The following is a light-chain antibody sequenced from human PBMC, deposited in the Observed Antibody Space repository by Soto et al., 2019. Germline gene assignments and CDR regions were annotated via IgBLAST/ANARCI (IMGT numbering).Light chain of an antibody. CDR3: PQYNNWAWT. V-gene: IGKV3-15*01. J-gene: IGKJ1*01. CDR2: GAS. Sequence: EIVMTQSPATLTVSPGGRATLSCSESQSISYTLAWYQQKPGQAPSRLIYGASTRAPGFPARFSGSGSGTDFSVPISSLQSDEFAVYYCPQYNNWAWTFGQGTKV. CDR1: QSISYT.